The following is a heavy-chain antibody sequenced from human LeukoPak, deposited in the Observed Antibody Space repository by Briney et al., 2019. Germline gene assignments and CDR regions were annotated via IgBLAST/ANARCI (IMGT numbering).Heavy chain of an antibody. CDR1: GFTLSTYA. V-gene: IGHV3-33*01. J-gene: IGHJ6*02. CDR3: ARVNIYYSGMDC. D-gene: IGHD1/OR15-1a*01. Sequence: GGSLRLSCAASGFTLSTYAMHWVRQAPGKGLEWVAVIWYDGSNKFYADSVKGRFTISRDNSKDTLYLQMNSLRADDTAVYYCARVNIYYSGMDCWGQGTTVTVSS. CDR2: IWYDGSNK.